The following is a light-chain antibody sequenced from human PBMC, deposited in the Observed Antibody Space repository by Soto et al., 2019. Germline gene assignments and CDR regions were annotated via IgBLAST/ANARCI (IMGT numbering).Light chain of an antibody. V-gene: IGKV1-6*01. CDR3: LQDDTYPWT. CDR1: QGIAND. Sequence: AIQLTQSPSSLSASVGDSVTITCRASQGIANDLGWYQQKPGKAPKLLINAVSSLPTGVPSRFSGSGSGTDFTLTISSLQPEDFAAYYCLQDDTYPWTFGQGTKVEIK. J-gene: IGKJ1*01. CDR2: AVS.